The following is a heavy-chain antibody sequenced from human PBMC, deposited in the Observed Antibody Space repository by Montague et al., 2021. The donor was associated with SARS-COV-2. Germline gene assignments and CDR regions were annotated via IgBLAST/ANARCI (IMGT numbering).Heavy chain of an antibody. CDR2: IYYSGST. Sequence: SETLSLTCTVSGGSISSSSYYWGWIRQPPGKGPEWIGSIYYSGSTYYNPSLKSRVTISVDTSKNQFSLKLSSVTAADTAVYYCASPTCYYVSSGSDAFDIWGQGTMVTVSS. CDR1: GGSISSSSYY. CDR3: ASPTCYYVSSGSDAFDI. J-gene: IGHJ3*02. V-gene: IGHV4-39*01. D-gene: IGHD3-22*01.